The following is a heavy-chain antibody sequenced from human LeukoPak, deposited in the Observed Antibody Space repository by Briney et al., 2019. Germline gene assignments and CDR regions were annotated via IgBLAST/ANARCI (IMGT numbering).Heavy chain of an antibody. CDR2: IYYSGST. CDR1: GGSISSSSYY. V-gene: IGHV4-39*01. Sequence: SETLSLTCTVSGGSISSSSYYWGWIRQPPGKGLEWIGSIYYSGSTYYNPSLKSRVTISVDTSKNQFSLKLSSVTAADTAVYYCVRHPPLRYFDYWGQGTLVTVSS. J-gene: IGHJ4*02. CDR3: VRHPPLRYFDY.